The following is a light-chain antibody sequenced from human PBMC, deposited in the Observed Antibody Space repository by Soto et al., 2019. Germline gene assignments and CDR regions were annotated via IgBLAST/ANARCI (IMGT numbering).Light chain of an antibody. CDR1: QSVSSSY. CDR2: GAS. Sequence: VLTQSPGTLSLSPGERATPSCRASQSVSSSYLAWYQQKHGQAPRLLIYGASSRATGITERFSGSGSGTDFTLTISRMEPEDFAVYYCQQYGSSPRTFGQGTKV. CDR3: QQYGSSPRT. V-gene: IGKV3-20*01. J-gene: IGKJ1*01.